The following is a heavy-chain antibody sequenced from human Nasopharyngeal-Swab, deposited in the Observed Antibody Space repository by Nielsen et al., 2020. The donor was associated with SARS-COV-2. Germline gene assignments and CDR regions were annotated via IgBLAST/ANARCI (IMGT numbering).Heavy chain of an antibody. CDR2: IYYSGST. V-gene: IGHV4-30-4*01. D-gene: IGHD3-16*02. J-gene: IGHJ4*02. CDR1: GGSISSGDYY. CDR3: ARGTLGLGELSPIHPPDY. Sequence: SETLSLTCTVSGGSISSGDYYWSWIRQPPGKGLEWIGYIYYSGSTYYNPSLKSRVTISVDTSKNQFSLKLNSVTAADTAVYYCARGTLGLGELSPIHPPDYWGQGTLVTVSS.